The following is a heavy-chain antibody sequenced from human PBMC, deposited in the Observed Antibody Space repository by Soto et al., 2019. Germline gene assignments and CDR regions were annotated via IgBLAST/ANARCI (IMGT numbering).Heavy chain of an antibody. J-gene: IGHJ6*02. Sequence: GGSLRLSCGASGFTFSSYAMSWVRQAPGKGLEWVSAISGSGGSTYYADSVKGRFTISRDNSKDTLYLQMNSLGAEDTAVYYCAKGKAELLPPPYYYYYGMDVWGQGTTVTVYS. D-gene: IGHD1-26*01. CDR3: AKGKAELLPPPYYYYYGMDV. V-gene: IGHV3-23*01. CDR2: ISGSGGST. CDR1: GFTFSSYA.